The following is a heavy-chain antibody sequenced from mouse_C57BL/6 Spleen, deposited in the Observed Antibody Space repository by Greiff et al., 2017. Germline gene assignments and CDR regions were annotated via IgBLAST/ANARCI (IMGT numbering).Heavy chain of an antibody. Sequence: EVMLVESGGGLVKPGGSLKLSCAASGFTFSDYGMHWVRQAPEKGLEWVAYISSGSSTIYYADTVKGRFTISRDNAKNTLFLQMTSLRSEDTAMYYCARLPPGFYYAMDYWGQGTSVTVSS. CDR2: ISSGSSTI. J-gene: IGHJ4*01. CDR3: ARLPPGFYYAMDY. CDR1: GFTFSDYG. V-gene: IGHV5-17*01.